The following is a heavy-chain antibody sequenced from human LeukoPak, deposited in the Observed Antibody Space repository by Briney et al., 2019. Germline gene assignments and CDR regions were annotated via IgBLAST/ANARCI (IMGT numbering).Heavy chain of an antibody. J-gene: IGHJ5*02. D-gene: IGHD1-7*01. Sequence: SGGSLRLSCAGSGFTFSGFSMHWVRQTPGRGLKYVSAINGAGDRTYYADSVKGRFSISRDNSKNTLYLQMGNLRGEDMALYFCARIGMENFYDLWGQGTLVTVSS. CDR2: INGAGDRT. V-gene: IGHV3-64*02. CDR3: ARIGMENFYDL. CDR1: GFTFSGFS.